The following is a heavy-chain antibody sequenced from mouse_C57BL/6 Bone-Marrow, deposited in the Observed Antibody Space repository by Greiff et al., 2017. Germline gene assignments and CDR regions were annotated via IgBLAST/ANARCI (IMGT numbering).Heavy chain of an antibody. V-gene: IGHV1-26*01. CDR1: GYTFTDYY. CDR3: ARGGYYFDY. Sequence: EVQLQQSGPELVKPGASVKISCKASGYTFTDYYMNWVKQSHGKSLEWIGDINPNNGGTSYNQKFKGKATFTVDKSSSTAYMELRSLTSEDSAVYYCARGGYYFDYWGQGTTLTVSS. J-gene: IGHJ2*01. CDR2: INPNNGGT.